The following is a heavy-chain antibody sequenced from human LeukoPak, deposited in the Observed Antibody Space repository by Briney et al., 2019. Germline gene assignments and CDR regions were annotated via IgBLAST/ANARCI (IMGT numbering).Heavy chain of an antibody. CDR2: IYYTGNT. CDR1: GYSISSGYY. D-gene: IGHD3/OR15-3a*01. V-gene: IGHV4-38-2*02. CDR3: ARQTGSGLFILP. J-gene: IGHJ4*02. Sequence: SETLSLTCTVSGYSISSGYYWGWIRQPPGKGLEWIGSIYYTGNTYYNASLKSRVTISIDTSKNQISLRLTSVTAADTPVYYCARQTGSGLFILPGGQGTLVTVSS.